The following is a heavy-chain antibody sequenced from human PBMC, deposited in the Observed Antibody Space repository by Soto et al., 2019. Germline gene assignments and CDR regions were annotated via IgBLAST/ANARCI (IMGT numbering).Heavy chain of an antibody. CDR2: ISAHNGNK. J-gene: IGHJ4*02. CDR1: GYTFTSYG. V-gene: IGHV1-18*01. Sequence: QVQLVQSGAEVKKPGASVKVSCKASGYTFTSYGISWVRQAPGQGLEWMGWISAHNGNKKYAQKLQGRVTKTTDTSTSTAYMEVRSLRSDDTAVYYCAREPNYFDYWGQGTLVTVSS. CDR3: AREPNYFDY.